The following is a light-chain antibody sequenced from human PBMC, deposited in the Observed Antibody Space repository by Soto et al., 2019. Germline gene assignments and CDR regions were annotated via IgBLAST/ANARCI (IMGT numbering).Light chain of an antibody. CDR1: QSVSSD. CDR3: QQYNNWPRT. J-gene: IGKJ2*01. Sequence: ERVMTQSPATLSVSPGERATLSCRASQSVSSDLAWYQQKPGQAPRLLIYGASTRATGIPARFSGGGSGTEVTLTISSMQSEDFAVYYCQQYNNWPRTFGQGTKLEIK. CDR2: GAS. V-gene: IGKV3-15*01.